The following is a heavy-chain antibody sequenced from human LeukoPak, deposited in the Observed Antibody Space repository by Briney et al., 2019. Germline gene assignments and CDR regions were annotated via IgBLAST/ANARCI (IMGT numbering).Heavy chain of an antibody. D-gene: IGHD3-3*01. V-gene: IGHV3-33*01. CDR1: GLAFRSYV. CDR3: AREIIGGYAFDI. CDR2: IWYDGSNK. Sequence: GRSLRLSCAASGLAFRSYVMPWVRQAPGKGLEWVSLIWYDGSNKYYEDSVKGRFTISRDNSKNTLYLQLNSLRAEDTAVYYCAREIIGGYAFDIWGQGTMVTVSS. J-gene: IGHJ3*02.